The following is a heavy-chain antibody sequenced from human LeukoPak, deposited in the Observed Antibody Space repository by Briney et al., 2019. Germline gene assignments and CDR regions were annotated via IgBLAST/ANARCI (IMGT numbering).Heavy chain of an antibody. D-gene: IGHD3-9*01. CDR2: IYYSGST. J-gene: IGHJ6*02. CDR1: GGSISSYY. V-gene: IGHV4-59*12. CDR3: ARGGAYYNILTGSESYYGMDV. Sequence: SETLSLTCTVSGGSISSYYWSWIRQPPGKGLEWIGYIYYSGSTNYNPSLKSRVTISVDTSKNQFSLKLSSVTAADTAVYYCARGGAYYNILTGSESYYGMDVWGQGTTVTVSS.